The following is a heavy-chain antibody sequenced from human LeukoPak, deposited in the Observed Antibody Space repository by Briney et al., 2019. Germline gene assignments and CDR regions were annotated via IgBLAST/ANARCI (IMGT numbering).Heavy chain of an antibody. J-gene: IGHJ3*02. D-gene: IGHD5-18*01. CDR3: ARGLQLWYPGDAFDI. CDR1: GFTFSRYW. V-gene: IGHV3-74*01. CDR2: INSDGSST. Sequence: GGSLRLSCAASGFTFSRYWMHWVRQTPGKGLVWVSRINSDGSSTRYADSVKGRFTISRDNAKNTLDLQMSSLRAEDTAVYYCARGLQLWYPGDAFDIWGQGTMVTVSS.